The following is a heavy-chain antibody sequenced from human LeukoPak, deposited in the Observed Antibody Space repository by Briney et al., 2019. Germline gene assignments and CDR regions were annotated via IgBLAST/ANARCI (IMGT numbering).Heavy chain of an antibody. CDR3: ARGAAAAGTIDY. Sequence: PGGSLRLSCAASGFTFSSYDMHWVRQATGKGLEWVSAIGTAGDTYYPGSVKGRFTISRENAKNSLYLQMNSLRAGDTGVYYCARGAAAAGTIDYWGQGTLVTVSS. CDR2: IGTAGDT. D-gene: IGHD6-13*01. CDR1: GFTFSSYD. V-gene: IGHV3-13*01. J-gene: IGHJ4*02.